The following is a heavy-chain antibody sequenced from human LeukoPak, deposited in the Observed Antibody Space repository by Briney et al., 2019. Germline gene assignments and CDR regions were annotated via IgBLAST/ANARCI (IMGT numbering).Heavy chain of an antibody. CDR3: PTYQVGAMDY. D-gene: IGHD1-26*01. CDR2: FDPEDGET. CDR1: GYTLTELS. Sequence: GAAGKVSCKVSGYTLTELSMHLVRQAPGKGLEWMGGFDPEDGETIYAQKFQGRVTMTEDTSTDTAYMELSSLRSEDTAVYYCPTYQVGAMDYWGQGTLVTVSS. J-gene: IGHJ4*02. V-gene: IGHV1-24*01.